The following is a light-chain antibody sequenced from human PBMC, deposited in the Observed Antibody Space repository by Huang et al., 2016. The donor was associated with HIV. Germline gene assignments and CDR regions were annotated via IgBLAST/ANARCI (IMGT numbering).Light chain of an antibody. CDR2: GES. Sequence: EIVMTQSPATLSVSPGERATLSCRASQGVGSNLAWYQQKPGQAPRLLIYGESTRATGIPARFSGSGSGTEFTRIISSLQSEDFAVYYCQQYNNWPGTFGQGTKVEIK. J-gene: IGKJ1*01. V-gene: IGKV3-15*01. CDR3: QQYNNWPGT. CDR1: QGVGSN.